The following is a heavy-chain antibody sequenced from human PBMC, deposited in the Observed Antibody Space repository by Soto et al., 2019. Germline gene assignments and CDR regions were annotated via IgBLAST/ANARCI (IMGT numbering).Heavy chain of an antibody. J-gene: IGHJ4*02. CDR1: DGSISSSY. D-gene: IGHD5-18*01. Sequence: SETLSLTCTVSDGSISSSYWSWIRQPPGKGLEWVGYIYYSGITKYNPSLQSRVTISLDTSKNQFSLRLSSVTAADTAVYYCARHGYAYGPPDYWGQGTLVTVSS. CDR3: ARHGYAYGPPDY. V-gene: IGHV4-59*08. CDR2: IYYSGIT.